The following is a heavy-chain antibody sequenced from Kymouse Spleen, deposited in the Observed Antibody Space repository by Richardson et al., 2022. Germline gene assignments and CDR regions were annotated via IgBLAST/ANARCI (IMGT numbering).Heavy chain of an antibody. CDR1: GGSFSGYY. J-gene: IGHJ4*02. Sequence: QVQLQQWGAGLLKPSETLSLTCAVYGGSFSGYYWSWIRQPPGKGLEWIGEINHSGSTNYNPSLKSRVTISVDTSKNQFSLKLSSVTAADTAVYYCAITVTTKVFFDYWGQGTLVTVSS. D-gene: IGHD4-11,IGHD4-11*01. CDR3: AITVTTKVFFDY. V-gene: IGHV4-34*01. CDR2: INHSGST.